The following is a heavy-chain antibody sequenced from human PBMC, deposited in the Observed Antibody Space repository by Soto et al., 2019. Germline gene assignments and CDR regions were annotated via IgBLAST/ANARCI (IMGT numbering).Heavy chain of an antibody. J-gene: IGHJ4*02. CDR2: ISGSGGST. CDR1: GFTFSSYA. V-gene: IGHV3-23*01. D-gene: IGHD3-10*01. CDR3: AKRGSGSYYDY. Sequence: EVQLLESGGGLVQPGGSLRLSCAASGFTFSSYAMSWVRQAPGKGLERVSVISGSGGSTYYADSVKGRFTISRDNSKNTLYLQMTSLRAEDTAVYSCAKRGSGSYYDYWGQGTLVTVSS.